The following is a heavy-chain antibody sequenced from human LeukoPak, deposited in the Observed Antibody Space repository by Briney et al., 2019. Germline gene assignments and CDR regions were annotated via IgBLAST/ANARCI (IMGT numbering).Heavy chain of an antibody. CDR2: ISSSGSTI. J-gene: IGHJ3*02. CDR3: AREGGGYDLSDAFDI. D-gene: IGHD5-12*01. CDR1: GLTFSNYW. V-gene: IGHV3-11*01. Sequence: GGSLRLSCAASGLTFSNYWMSWVRQAPGKGLEWVSYISSSGSTIYYADSVKGRFTISRDNAKNSLYLQMNSLRAEDTAVYYCAREGGGYDLSDAFDIWGQGTMVTVSS.